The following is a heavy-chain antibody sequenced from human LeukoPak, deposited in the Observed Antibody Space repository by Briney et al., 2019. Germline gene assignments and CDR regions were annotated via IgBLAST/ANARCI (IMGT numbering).Heavy chain of an antibody. CDR1: GGSISSYY. Sequence: SETLSLTCTVSGGSISSYYWSWIRQPPGKGLEWIGSIYYSGSTYYNPSLKSRVTISVDTSKNQFSLKLSSVTAADTAVYYCARRRFLEWLPDYWGQGTLVTVSS. D-gene: IGHD3-3*01. V-gene: IGHV4-59*05. CDR3: ARRRFLEWLPDY. J-gene: IGHJ4*02. CDR2: IYYSGST.